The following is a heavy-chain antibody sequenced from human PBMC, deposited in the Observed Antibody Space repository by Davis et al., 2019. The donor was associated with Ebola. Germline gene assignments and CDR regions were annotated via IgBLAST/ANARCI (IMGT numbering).Heavy chain of an antibody. CDR1: GASISSSNYY. Sequence: SETLSLTCTVSGASISSSNYYWGWIRQPPGKGLEWIGSIYYSGSTYYNPSLKSRVTISVDTSKNHFSLKLTSVTAADTATYYCARHSPSVTVTVVGNVDNWGQGTLVTVSS. D-gene: IGHD3-22*01. J-gene: IGHJ4*02. V-gene: IGHV4-39*01. CDR3: ARHSPSVTVTVVGNVDN. CDR2: IYYSGST.